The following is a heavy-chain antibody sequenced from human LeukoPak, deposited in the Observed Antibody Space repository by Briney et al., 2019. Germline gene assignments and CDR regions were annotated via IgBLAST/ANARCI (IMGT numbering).Heavy chain of an antibody. J-gene: IGHJ3*02. CDR3: ARKIGSSGAFDI. CDR1: GGPISSTNW. D-gene: IGHD1-26*01. Sequence: PSETLSLTCAVSGGPISSTNWWSWVRQPPGKGLEWIGEIYHSGSTNYNPSLRSRITISVDKSKDQFSLRLSSVTAADTAVYYCARKIGSSGAFDIWGQGTMVIVSS. V-gene: IGHV4-4*02. CDR2: IYHSGST.